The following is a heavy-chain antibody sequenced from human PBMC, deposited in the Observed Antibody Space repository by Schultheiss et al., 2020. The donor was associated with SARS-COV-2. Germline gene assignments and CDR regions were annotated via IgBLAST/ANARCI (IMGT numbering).Heavy chain of an antibody. CDR1: GGSISSSSYY. V-gene: IGHV4-31*03. CDR3: ARVGLERWLQLAGVGDYGMDV. J-gene: IGHJ6*02. Sequence: SETLSLTCTVSGGSISSSSYYWSWIRQHPGKGLEWIGYIYYSGSTYYNPSLKSRVTISVDTSKNQFSLKLSSVTAADTAVYYCARVGLERWLQLAGVGDYGMDVWGQGTTVTVSS. D-gene: IGHD5-24*01. CDR2: IYYSGST.